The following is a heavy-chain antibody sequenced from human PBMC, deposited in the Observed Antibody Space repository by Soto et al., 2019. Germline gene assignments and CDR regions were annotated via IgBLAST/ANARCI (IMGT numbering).Heavy chain of an antibody. J-gene: IGHJ5*02. V-gene: IGHV3-30*03. Sequence: QVQLVESGGGVVQPGRSLRLSCAASGFTVNNYGMHWVRQAPGKGLEWVAILAHDGTTTYFGDSVRGRFTVSSDESANTLYLQMNSLRSEDTAVYYCARDWGSSGWFNWFDPWGQGILVIVSS. D-gene: IGHD6-25*01. CDR3: ARDWGSSGWFNWFDP. CDR2: LAHDGTTT. CDR1: GFTVNNYG.